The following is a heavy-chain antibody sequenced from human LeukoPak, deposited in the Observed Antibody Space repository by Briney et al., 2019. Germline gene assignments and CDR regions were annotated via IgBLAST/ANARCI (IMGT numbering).Heavy chain of an antibody. CDR3: ARSFRKSWAFDI. CDR2: INAGNGNT. J-gene: IGHJ3*02. CDR1: GYTFTSYD. V-gene: IGHV1-3*01. Sequence: ASVKVSCKASGYTFTSYDMHWVRQAPGQRLEWMGWINAGNGNTKYSQKFQGRVTITRDTSASTAYMELSSLRSEDTAVYYCARSFRKSWAFDIWGQGTMVTVSS.